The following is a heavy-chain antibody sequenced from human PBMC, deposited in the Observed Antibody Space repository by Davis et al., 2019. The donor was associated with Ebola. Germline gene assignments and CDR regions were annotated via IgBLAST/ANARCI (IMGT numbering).Heavy chain of an antibody. V-gene: IGHV3-30-3*01. J-gene: IGHJ4*02. CDR2: ISYDGSNK. CDR1: GFTFSTYT. Sequence: PAGSLSLSCAVSGFTFSTYTMHWVRQAPGKGLEWVAVISYDGSNKYYADSVKGRFTIFGDNSKNTLFLQMNSLRPEDTALYYCARCSSSFLDYWGQGTLVTVSS. CDR3: ARCSSSFLDY. D-gene: IGHD6-6*01.